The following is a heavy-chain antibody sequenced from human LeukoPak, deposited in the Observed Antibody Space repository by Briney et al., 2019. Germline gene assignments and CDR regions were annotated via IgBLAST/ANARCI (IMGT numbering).Heavy chain of an antibody. CDR1: GGSFSGYY. Sequence: PSETLSLTCAVYGGSFSGYYWSWIRQPPGKGLEWIGEINHSGSTNYNPSLKSRVTISVDTSKNQFSLKLSSVTAADTAVYYCVRGIVVVVAATRWFDPWGQGTLVTVSS. J-gene: IGHJ5*02. CDR2: INHSGST. D-gene: IGHD2-15*01. CDR3: VRGIVVVVAATRWFDP. V-gene: IGHV4-34*01.